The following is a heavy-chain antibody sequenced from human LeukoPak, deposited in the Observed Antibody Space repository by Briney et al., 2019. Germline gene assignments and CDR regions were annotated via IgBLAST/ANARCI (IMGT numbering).Heavy chain of an antibody. J-gene: IGHJ4*02. D-gene: IGHD1-20*01. V-gene: IGHV4-34*01. Sequence: PSETLSLTCTVYGGSFSGYYWSWIRQPPGKGLEWIGEINHSESTNYNPSLKSRVTISVDTSKNQFSLKLSSVTAADTAVYYCARGNRYNWNDVPPFDYWGQGTLVTVSS. CDR3: ARGNRYNWNDVPPFDY. CDR1: GGSFSGYY. CDR2: INHSEST.